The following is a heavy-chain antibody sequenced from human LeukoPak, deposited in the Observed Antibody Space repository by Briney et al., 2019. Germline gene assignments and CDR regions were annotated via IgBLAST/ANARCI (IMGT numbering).Heavy chain of an antibody. D-gene: IGHD5-24*01. CDR2: IYYSGST. CDR1: GGSISSYY. J-gene: IGHJ5*02. CDR3: ARVRGYKIKGSWFDP. Sequence: SETLSLTCTVPGGSISSYYWSWIRQPPGKGLEWIGYIYYSGSTNYNPSLKSRVTISVDTSKNQFSLKLSSVTAADTAVYYCARVRGYKIKGSWFDPWGQGTLVTVSS. V-gene: IGHV4-59*01.